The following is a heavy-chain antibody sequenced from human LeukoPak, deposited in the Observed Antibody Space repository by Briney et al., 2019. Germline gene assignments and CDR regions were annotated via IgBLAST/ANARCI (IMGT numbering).Heavy chain of an antibody. V-gene: IGHV3-23*01. Sequence: GGSLRLSCAASGFTFSSYAMSWVRQAPGKGLERVSAISGSGGSTYYADSVKGRFTISRDNSKNTLYLQMNSLRAEDTAVYYCATSSGWYDDAFDIWGQGTMVTVSS. D-gene: IGHD6-19*01. J-gene: IGHJ3*02. CDR3: ATSSGWYDDAFDI. CDR2: ISGSGGST. CDR1: GFTFSSYA.